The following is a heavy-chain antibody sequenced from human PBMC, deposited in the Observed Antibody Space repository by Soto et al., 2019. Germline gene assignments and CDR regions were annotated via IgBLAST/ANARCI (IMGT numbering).Heavy chain of an antibody. CDR1: GDSVSSNSAA. D-gene: IGHD3-22*01. Sequence: PSQTLSLTCVISGDSVSSNSAAWNWIRQSPSRGLEWLGRTYYRSKWYNDYAVSVKSRITINPDTSKNQFSLQLNSVTPEDTAVYYCARDSMIVVVITPYYYYYGMDVWGQGTTVTVSS. V-gene: IGHV6-1*01. J-gene: IGHJ6*02. CDR3: ARDSMIVVVITPYYYYYGMDV. CDR2: TYYRSKWYN.